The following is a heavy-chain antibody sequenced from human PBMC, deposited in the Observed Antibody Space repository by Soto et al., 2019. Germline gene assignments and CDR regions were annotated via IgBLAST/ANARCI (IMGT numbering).Heavy chain of an antibody. Sequence: SETLSLTCTVPGGSISSYYWSWSRQPPGKGLEWIGYIYYSGSTNYNPSLKSRVTISVDTSKNQFPLKLSSVTAADTAVYYCARALVAVAPFDYWGQGTLVTVSS. J-gene: IGHJ4*02. V-gene: IGHV4-59*01. CDR2: IYYSGST. D-gene: IGHD6-19*01. CDR1: GGSISSYY. CDR3: ARALVAVAPFDY.